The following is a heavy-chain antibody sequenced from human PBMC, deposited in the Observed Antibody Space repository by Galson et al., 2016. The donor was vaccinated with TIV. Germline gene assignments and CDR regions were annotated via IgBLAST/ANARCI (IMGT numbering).Heavy chain of an antibody. J-gene: IGHJ6*02. CDR1: GFTFSDYC. V-gene: IGHV3-11*01. Sequence: SLRLPCAASGFTFSDYCMSWIRQAPGKGLEWVSYITNSGSAINYAASVEGRFTISRDNAKNSLYLQMNSLRAEDTAVYYCARVPTIFGVVIKRDGMDVWGQGTTVTVSS. CDR2: ITNSGSAI. CDR3: ARVPTIFGVVIKRDGMDV. D-gene: IGHD3-3*01.